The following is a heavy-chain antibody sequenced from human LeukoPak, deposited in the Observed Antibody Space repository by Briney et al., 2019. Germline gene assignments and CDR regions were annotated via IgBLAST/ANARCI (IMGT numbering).Heavy chain of an antibody. Sequence: GGSLRLSCAASGFTFSSYSMNWVRQAPGKGPEWVSSISSSSSYIYYADSVKGRFTISRDNAKNSLYLQMNSLRAEDTAVYYCARTRSSSPNHFDYWGQGTLVTVSS. D-gene: IGHD6-6*01. CDR2: ISSSSSYI. CDR1: GFTFSSYS. J-gene: IGHJ4*02. V-gene: IGHV3-21*01. CDR3: ARTRSSSPNHFDY.